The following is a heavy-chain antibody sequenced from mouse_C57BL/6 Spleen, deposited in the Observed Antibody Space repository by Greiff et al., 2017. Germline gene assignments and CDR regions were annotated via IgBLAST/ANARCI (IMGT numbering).Heavy chain of an antibody. CDR1: GFSLTSYG. D-gene: IGHD2-3*01. V-gene: IGHV2-2*01. Sequence: VQGVESGPGLVQPSQSLSITCTVSGFSLTSYGVHWVRQSPGKGLEWLGVIWSGGSTDYNAAFISRLSISTVNSKSQVFFIMNSLQADDTAIYYCARTEWLLQGMDYWGQGTSVTVSS. CDR2: IWSGGST. J-gene: IGHJ4*01. CDR3: ARTEWLLQGMDY.